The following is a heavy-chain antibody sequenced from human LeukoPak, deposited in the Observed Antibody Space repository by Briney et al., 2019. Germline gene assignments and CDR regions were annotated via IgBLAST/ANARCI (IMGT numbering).Heavy chain of an antibody. Sequence: SVKVSCKASGGTFSSYAISWVRQAPGQGLEWMGRIIPILGIANYAQKFQDRVTITADKSTSTAYMELSSLRSEDTAVYYCARLLYYYGMDVWGQGTTVTVSS. V-gene: IGHV1-69*04. J-gene: IGHJ6*02. CDR3: ARLLYYYGMDV. CDR2: IIPILGIA. CDR1: GGTFSSYA.